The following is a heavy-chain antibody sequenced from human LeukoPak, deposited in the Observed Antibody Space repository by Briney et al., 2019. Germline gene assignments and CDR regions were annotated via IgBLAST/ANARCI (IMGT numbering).Heavy chain of an antibody. V-gene: IGHV4-4*09. CDR1: GGSISSYF. Sequence: SETLSPTCTVSGGSISSYFWSWIRQPPGKGLEWIGYIYTSGSTNYNPSLKSRVTISVDTSKNQFSLKLSSVTAADTAVYYCARITADHDAFDIWGQGTMVTVSS. CDR2: IYTSGST. D-gene: IGHD3-10*01. J-gene: IGHJ3*02. CDR3: ARITADHDAFDI.